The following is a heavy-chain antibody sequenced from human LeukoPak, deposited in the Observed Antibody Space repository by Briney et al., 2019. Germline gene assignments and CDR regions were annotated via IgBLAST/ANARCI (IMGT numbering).Heavy chain of an antibody. D-gene: IGHD3-22*01. CDR2: IIPILGIA. Sequence: ASVKVSCKASGYTFTSYGISWVRQAPGQGLEWMGRIIPILGIANYAQKFQGRVTITADKSTSTAYMELSSLRSEDTAVYYCARVGPYYYDSSGYYHEIDYWGQGTLVTVSS. CDR3: ARVGPYYYDSSGYYHEIDY. V-gene: IGHV1-69*04. CDR1: GYTFTSYG. J-gene: IGHJ4*02.